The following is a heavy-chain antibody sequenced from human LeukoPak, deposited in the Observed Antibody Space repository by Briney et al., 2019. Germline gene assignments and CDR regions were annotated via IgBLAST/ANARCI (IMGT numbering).Heavy chain of an antibody. CDR1: GYTFTSYG. CDR3: ARDSGRRYDILTYYYYYGMDV. V-gene: IGHV1-18*01. CDR2: ISAYNGNT. J-gene: IGHJ6*02. D-gene: IGHD3-9*01. Sequence: ASVTVSCKASGYTFTSYGISWVRQAPGQGLEWMGWISAYNGNTNYAQKLQGRVTMTTDTSTSTAYMELRSLRSDDTAVYYCARDSGRRYDILTYYYYYGMDVWGQGTTVTVSS.